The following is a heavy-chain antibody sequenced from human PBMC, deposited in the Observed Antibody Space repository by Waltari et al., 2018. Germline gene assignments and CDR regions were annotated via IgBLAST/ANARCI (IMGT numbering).Heavy chain of an antibody. D-gene: IGHD1-20*01. CDR2: IKPSGGST. J-gene: IGHJ4*02. V-gene: IGHV1-46*01. CDR3: ARGYNLNVPLGY. Sequence: QVQLVQSGAEVKKPGASVKVSCKASGYTFTSYYMHWVRQAPGQGLEWMGIIKPSGGSTSYAQKLQGRVTMTRETSTSTVYMELSSLRSEDTAVYYCARGYNLNVPLGYWGQGTLVTVSS. CDR1: GYTFTSYY.